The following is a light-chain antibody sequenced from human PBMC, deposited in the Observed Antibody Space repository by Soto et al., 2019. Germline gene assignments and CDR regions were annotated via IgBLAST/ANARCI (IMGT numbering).Light chain of an antibody. Sequence: EIVLTQSPGTLSLSPGERATLSCRTSQSVSSSYLAWYQQKPGQAPRLLIYGASSRATGIPDRFSGSGSGTDFTLTISRLEPEDLAVYYGQQYGRSWCTFGQGTKVEIK. J-gene: IGKJ1*01. CDR1: QSVSSSY. V-gene: IGKV3-20*01. CDR2: GAS. CDR3: QQYGRSWCT.